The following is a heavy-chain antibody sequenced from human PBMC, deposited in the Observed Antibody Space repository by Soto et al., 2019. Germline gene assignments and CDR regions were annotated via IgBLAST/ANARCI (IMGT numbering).Heavy chain of an antibody. Sequence: QVQLVQSGAEVKKPGASVKVSCKASGYTFTDYYMHWVRQAPGQGLEWMGWINPNSGGTNYAQKFQDRVTMTRVTSISTTYMELSSLRSDDTALYYCAKDPNIVVVPAATGGMDVWGQGTTVTVSS. V-gene: IGHV1-2*02. D-gene: IGHD2-2*01. CDR1: GYTFTDYY. CDR3: AKDPNIVVVPAATGGMDV. J-gene: IGHJ6*02. CDR2: INPNSGGT.